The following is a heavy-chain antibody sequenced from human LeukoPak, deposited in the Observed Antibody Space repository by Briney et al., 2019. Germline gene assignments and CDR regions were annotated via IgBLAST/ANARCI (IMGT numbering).Heavy chain of an antibody. CDR3: ARDGLYCSSTSCYALYYYYYGMDV. D-gene: IGHD2-2*01. J-gene: IGHJ6*04. CDR1: GFTFSSYA. Sequence: GRSLRLSCAASGFTFSSYAMHWVRQAPGKGLEWVAVISYDGSNKYYADSVKGRFTISRDNSKNTLYLQMNSLRAEDTAVYYCARDGLYCSSTSCYALYYYYYGMDVWGKGTTVTVSS. CDR2: ISYDGSNK. V-gene: IGHV3-30-3*01.